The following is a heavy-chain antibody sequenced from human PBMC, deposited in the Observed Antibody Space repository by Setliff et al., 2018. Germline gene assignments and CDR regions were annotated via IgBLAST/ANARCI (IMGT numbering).Heavy chain of an antibody. J-gene: IGHJ5*02. CDR3: ARTTGSTHNWLDP. V-gene: IGHV4-61*02. Sequence: SETLSLTCTVSGDSISSGSYHWSWIRKPAGKGLEWIGRIHPSGSTNYNPSLKSRVTISVDTSKNQFSLKVSSVTAADTAVYYCARTTGSTHNWLDPWGRGTLVTVSS. CDR2: IHPSGST. D-gene: IGHD1-1*01. CDR1: GDSISSGSYH.